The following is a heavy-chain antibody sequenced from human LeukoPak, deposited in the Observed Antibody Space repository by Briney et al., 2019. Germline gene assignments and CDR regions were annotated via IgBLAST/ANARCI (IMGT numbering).Heavy chain of an antibody. CDR1: GFTFSNSY. CDR3: ARDPAYGALDI. J-gene: IGHJ3*02. CDR2: INPDGSQG. Sequence: GGSLRLSCEASGFTFSNSYMSWVRQAPGKGLEWVAIINPDGSQGSYVDSVKGRFAISRDNALNSLFLQMNSLSVEDTAVYYCARDPAYGALDIWGQGTTVTVSS. V-gene: IGHV3-7*01. D-gene: IGHD2-21*01.